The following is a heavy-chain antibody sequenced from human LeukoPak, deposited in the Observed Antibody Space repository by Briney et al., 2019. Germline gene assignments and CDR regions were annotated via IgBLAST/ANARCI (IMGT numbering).Heavy chain of an antibody. V-gene: IGHV1-18*01. Sequence: ASVKVSCKASGYTFTSYGISWVRQAPGQGLEWMGWISAYNGNTNYAQKLQGRVTMTTDTSTSTAYMELRSLRSEDTAVYYCASEVAGPHYYYYYGMDVWGQGTTVTVSS. D-gene: IGHD6-19*01. J-gene: IGHJ6*02. CDR3: ASEVAGPHYYYYYGMDV. CDR2: ISAYNGNT. CDR1: GYTFTSYG.